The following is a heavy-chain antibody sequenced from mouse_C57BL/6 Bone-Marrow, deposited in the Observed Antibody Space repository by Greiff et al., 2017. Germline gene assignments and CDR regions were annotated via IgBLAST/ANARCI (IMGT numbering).Heavy chain of an antibody. CDR2: IYPGDGDT. D-gene: IGHD1-1*01. CDR3: ARDRYYGSSYGFAY. J-gene: IGHJ3*01. V-gene: IGHV1-80*01. Sequence: VQLQQSGAELVKPGASVKISCKASGYAFSSYWMNWVKQRPGKGLEWIGQIYPGDGDTNYNGKFKGKATLTADKSSSTAYMQLSSLTSEDSAVYFCARDRYYGSSYGFAYWGQGTLVTVSA. CDR1: GYAFSSYW.